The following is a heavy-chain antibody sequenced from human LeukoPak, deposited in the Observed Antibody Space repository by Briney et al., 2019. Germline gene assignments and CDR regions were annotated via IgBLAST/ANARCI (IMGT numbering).Heavy chain of an antibody. CDR1: GFTFTNYA. Sequence: GGSLRLSCAASGFTFTNYAITWVRQAPGKGLEWVSSISSSSSYIYYADSVKGRFTISRDNAKNSLYLQMNSLRAEDTAVYYCARGYQRHFDYWGQGTLVTVSS. CDR2: ISSSSSYI. V-gene: IGHV3-21*01. CDR3: ARGYQRHFDY. J-gene: IGHJ4*02. D-gene: IGHD2-2*01.